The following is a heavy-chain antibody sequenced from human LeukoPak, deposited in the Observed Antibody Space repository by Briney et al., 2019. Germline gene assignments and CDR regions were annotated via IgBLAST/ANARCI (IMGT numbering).Heavy chain of an antibody. J-gene: IGHJ5*02. D-gene: IGHD6-6*01. CDR3: ARNLYSSSSTEWFDP. Sequence: GAPVKVSCKASGYTFTSYGISWVRQAPGQGLEWMGWISAYNGNTNYAQKLQGRVTMTTDTSTSTAYMELRSLRSDDTAVYYCARNLYSSSSTEWFDPWGQGTLVTVSS. CDR2: ISAYNGNT. CDR1: GYTFTSYG. V-gene: IGHV1-18*01.